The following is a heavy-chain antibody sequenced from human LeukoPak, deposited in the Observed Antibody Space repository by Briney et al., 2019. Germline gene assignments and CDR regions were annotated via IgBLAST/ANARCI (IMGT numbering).Heavy chain of an antibody. CDR2: ITSSSNYI. CDR3: ARGGVYSSRGIDY. J-gene: IGHJ4*02. V-gene: IGHV3-21*01. Sequence: EGSLRLSCAASGFTFDDYGMSWVRQAPGKGLEWVSSITSSSNYIYYADSVKGRFTISRDNAKNSLYLQMNSLRAEDTAVYYCARGGVYSSRGIDYWGQGALVTVSS. D-gene: IGHD6-13*01. CDR1: GFTFDDYG.